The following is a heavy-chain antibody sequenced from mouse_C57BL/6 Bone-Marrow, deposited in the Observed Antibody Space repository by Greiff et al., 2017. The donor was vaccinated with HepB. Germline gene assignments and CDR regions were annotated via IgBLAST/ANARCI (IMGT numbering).Heavy chain of an antibody. CDR1: GFTFSDAW. D-gene: IGHD1-1*01. CDR2: IRNKANNHAT. V-gene: IGHV6-6*01. J-gene: IGHJ3*01. CDR3: TRSYYYGSSYVGWFAY. Sequence: EVHLVESGGGLVQPGGSMKLSCAASGFTFSDAWMDWVRQSPEKGLEWVAEIRNKANNHATYYAESVKGRFTISRDDSKSSVYLQLNSLRAEDTGIYYCTRSYYYGSSYVGWFAYWGQGTLVTVSA.